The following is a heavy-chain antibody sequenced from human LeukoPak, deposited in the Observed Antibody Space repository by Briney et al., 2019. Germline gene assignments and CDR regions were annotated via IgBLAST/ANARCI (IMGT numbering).Heavy chain of an antibody. J-gene: IGHJ4*02. CDR1: GYTFTSYD. D-gene: IGHD6-19*01. CDR2: MNPNSGNT. V-gene: IGHV1-8*01. Sequence: ASVKVSCKASGYTFTSYDINWVRQATGQGLEWMGWMNPNSGNTGYAQKFQGRVTMTTDTSTSTAYMELRSLRSDDTAVYYCARDHIAVAGNEVHYWGQGTLVTVSS. CDR3: ARDHIAVAGNEVHY.